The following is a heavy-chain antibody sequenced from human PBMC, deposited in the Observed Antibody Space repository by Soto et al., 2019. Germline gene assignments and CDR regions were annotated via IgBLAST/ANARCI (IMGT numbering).Heavy chain of an antibody. CDR2: IYWDDDK. D-gene: IGHD6-13*01. V-gene: IGHV2-5*02. Sequence: QITLKESGPTLVKPTQTVTLTCTFSGFSLSTTGVGVGWIRQPPGKALEWLALIYWDDDKHFSPSLKTRLTIXKXHRXTRVVLTMTNMDPLDTATYYCAHTVPLAAAGTFADWGPGTLVTVSS. J-gene: IGHJ4*02. CDR1: GFSLSTTGVG. CDR3: AHTVPLAAAGTFAD.